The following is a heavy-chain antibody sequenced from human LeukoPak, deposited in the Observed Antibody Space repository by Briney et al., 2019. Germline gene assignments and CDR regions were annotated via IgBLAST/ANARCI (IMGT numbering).Heavy chain of an antibody. V-gene: IGHV3-21*01. D-gene: IGHD1-14*01. CDR2: ISTSSLYI. J-gene: IGHJ4*02. Sequence: PGGSLRLSCAASGFTFSSYTVNWVRQAPGNGLEWVSSISTSSLYIYYADSLKGRFTVSRDNARNSLYLQMSSLRADDTAVYYCARGTLNIPGEHGAFDYWGQGTLVTVSS. CDR1: GFTFSSYT. CDR3: ARGTLNIPGEHGAFDY.